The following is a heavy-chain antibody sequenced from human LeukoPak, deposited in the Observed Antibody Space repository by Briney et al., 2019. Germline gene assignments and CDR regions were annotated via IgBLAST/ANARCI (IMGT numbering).Heavy chain of an antibody. CDR1: VYTFTGYY. Sequence: ASVTDSFMSSVYTFTGYYMHWVRQPPGQGLEWVGWINPRSGGTNYAQQFQGRVTMTRDTSITTAYMELSGLTSDDTAVYYCARVRRYYYGRDVWGQGTTVTVCS. CDR3: ARVRRYYYGRDV. J-gene: IGHJ6*02. CDR2: INPRSGGT. V-gene: IGHV1-2*02.